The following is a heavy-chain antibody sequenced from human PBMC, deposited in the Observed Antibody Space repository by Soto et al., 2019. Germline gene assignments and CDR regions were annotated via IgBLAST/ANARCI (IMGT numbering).Heavy chain of an antibody. J-gene: IGHJ4*02. V-gene: IGHV3-53*01. CDR3: ARHMWGRRAIDY. CDR1: GFTVSSNY. CDR2: IYSGGST. Sequence: GGSLRLSCAASGFTVSSNYMSWVRQAPGKGLEWVSVIYSGGSTYYADSVKGRFTISRDNSKNTLYLQMNSLRAEDTAVYYCARHMWGRRAIDYWGQGTLVTVSS. D-gene: IGHD7-27*01.